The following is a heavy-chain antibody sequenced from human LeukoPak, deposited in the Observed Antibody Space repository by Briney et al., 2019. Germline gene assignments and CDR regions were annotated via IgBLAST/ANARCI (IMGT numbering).Heavy chain of an antibody. Sequence: PGGSLRLSCAASGITFSSYGMYWVRQAPGKGLEWVAVISYDGSNKYYADSVKGRFTISRDNSKNTLYLQMNSLRAGDTAVYYCARDPYSSGWYNYFDYWGQGTLVTVSS. J-gene: IGHJ4*02. CDR2: ISYDGSNK. V-gene: IGHV3-30*03. CDR3: ARDPYSSGWYNYFDY. CDR1: GITFSSYG. D-gene: IGHD6-19*01.